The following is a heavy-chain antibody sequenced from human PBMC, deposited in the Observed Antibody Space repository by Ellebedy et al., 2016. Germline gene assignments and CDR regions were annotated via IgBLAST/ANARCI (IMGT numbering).Heavy chain of an antibody. J-gene: IGHJ5*02. CDR1: GYTLTELS. D-gene: IGHD3-10*01. Sequence: ASVKVSCKVSGYTLTELSMHWVRQAPGKGLEWMGGFDPEYGETSYAQKFQGRVTMTEDTSTDTAYMELSSLRSEDTAVYYCATIRRITMIRGVFSNWFDPWGQGTLVTVSS. V-gene: IGHV1-24*01. CDR3: ATIRRITMIRGVFSNWFDP. CDR2: FDPEYGET.